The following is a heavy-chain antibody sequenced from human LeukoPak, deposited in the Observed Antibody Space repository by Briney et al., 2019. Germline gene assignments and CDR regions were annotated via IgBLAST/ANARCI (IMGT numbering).Heavy chain of an antibody. Sequence: PGGSLRLSCAASGFTFSSYWMSWVRQAPGKGLEWVANIKQDGSEKYYADSVKGRFTISRDNAKNSLYLQMNSLRAEDTALYYCAKGYCSGGSCYFGYFDYWGQGTLVTVSS. CDR1: GFTFSSYW. D-gene: IGHD2-15*01. CDR2: IKQDGSEK. J-gene: IGHJ4*02. CDR3: AKGYCSGGSCYFGYFDY. V-gene: IGHV3-7*03.